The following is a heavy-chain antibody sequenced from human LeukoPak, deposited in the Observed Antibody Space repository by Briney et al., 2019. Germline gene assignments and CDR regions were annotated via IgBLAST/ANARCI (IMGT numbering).Heavy chain of an antibody. CDR2: TSFSGVNT. CDR1: GFTFSNYG. CDR3: AKGGYDYAEYVDY. D-gene: IGHD3-16*01. Sequence: TGGSLRLSCVASGFTFSNYGMSWVRQAPGKGLEWVSRTSFSGVNTYYADSVRGRFTISRDKSKNTLFLQMNSLRAEDTAVYYCAKGGYDYAEYVDYWGQGTLVTVSS. J-gene: IGHJ4*02. V-gene: IGHV3-23*01.